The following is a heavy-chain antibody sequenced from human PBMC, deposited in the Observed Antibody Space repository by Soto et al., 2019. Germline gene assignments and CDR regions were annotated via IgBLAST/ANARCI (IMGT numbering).Heavy chain of an antibody. CDR1: GYTLTELS. CDR2: FDPEDGET. D-gene: IGHD6-13*01. CDR3: ATGRGGDSSSHTHYYPYYGMDV. Sequence: KGDVASVKVSCKVSGYTLTELSMHWVRQAPGKGLEWMGGFDPEDGETIYAQKFQGRVTMTEDTSTDTAYMELSSLRSEDTAVYYCATGRGGDSSSHTHYYPYYGMDVWGQGTTVTASS. J-gene: IGHJ6*02. V-gene: IGHV1-24*01.